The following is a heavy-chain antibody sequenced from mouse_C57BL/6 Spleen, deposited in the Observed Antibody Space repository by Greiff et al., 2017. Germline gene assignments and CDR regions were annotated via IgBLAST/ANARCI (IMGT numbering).Heavy chain of an antibody. CDR3: ARQLRLRYYAMDY. D-gene: IGHD3-2*02. CDR1: GYTFTSYW. Sequence: QVQLQQPGAELVKPGASVKLSCKASGYTFTSYWMPWVKQRPGQGLEWIGEIDPSDSYTNYNQKFKGKATLTVDTSSSTAYMQLSSLTSEDSAVYYCARQLRLRYYAMDYWGQGTSVTVSS. CDR2: IDPSDSYT. V-gene: IGHV1-50*01. J-gene: IGHJ4*01.